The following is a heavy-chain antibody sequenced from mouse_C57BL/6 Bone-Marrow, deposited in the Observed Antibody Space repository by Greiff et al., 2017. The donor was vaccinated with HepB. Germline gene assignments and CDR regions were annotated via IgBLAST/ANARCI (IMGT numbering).Heavy chain of an antibody. CDR1: GFTFTDYY. D-gene: IGHD4-1*01. CDR2: IRNKANGYTT. CDR3: ARYANRSWFAY. Sequence: EVMLVESGGGLVQPGGSLSLSCAASGFTFTDYYMSWVRQPPGKALEWLGFIRNKANGYTTEYSASVKGRLTISRDNSQSILYLQMNALRAEDSATYYCARYANRSWFAYWGQGTLVTVSA. J-gene: IGHJ3*01. V-gene: IGHV7-3*01.